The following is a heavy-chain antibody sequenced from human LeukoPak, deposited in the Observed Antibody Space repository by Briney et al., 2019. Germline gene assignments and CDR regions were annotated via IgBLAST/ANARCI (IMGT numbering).Heavy chain of an antibody. CDR2: IYPGDSDT. V-gene: IGHV5-51*01. Sequence: GESLKISCKGSGYSFISYWIGWVRQMPGKGLEWMGIIYPGDSDTRYSPSFQGQVTISADKSISTAYLQWSSLKAWDTAMHYCARVTTVVTPNFFDYWGQGTLVTVSS. J-gene: IGHJ4*02. CDR1: GYSFISYW. D-gene: IGHD4-23*01. CDR3: ARVTTVVTPNFFDY.